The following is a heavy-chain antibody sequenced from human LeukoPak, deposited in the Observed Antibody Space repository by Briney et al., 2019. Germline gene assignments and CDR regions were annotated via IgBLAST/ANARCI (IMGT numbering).Heavy chain of an antibody. Sequence: ASVKVSCKASGYTFTSYDINWVRQATGQGLEWMGWMNPNSGNTGYAQKFQGRVTMTRNTSISTAYMELSSLRSEDTAVYYCARGGKFYHDSSGYSWGFDYWGQGTLVTVSS. J-gene: IGHJ4*02. CDR3: ARGGKFYHDSSGYSWGFDY. D-gene: IGHD3-22*01. CDR2: MNPNSGNT. V-gene: IGHV1-8*01. CDR1: GYTFTSYD.